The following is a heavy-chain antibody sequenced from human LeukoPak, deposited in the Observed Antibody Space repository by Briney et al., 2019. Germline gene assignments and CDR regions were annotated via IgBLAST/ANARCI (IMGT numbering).Heavy chain of an antibody. CDR3: AKTSIAALSSPIDY. Sequence: GGSLRLSCAASGFTSSSYAMSWVRQAPGKGLEWVSAISGSGGNTYYADSVKGRFTISRDNSKNTLYLQMNSLRAEDTAVYYCAKTSIAALSSPIDYWGQGTLVTVSS. D-gene: IGHD6-6*01. V-gene: IGHV3-23*01. CDR2: ISGSGGNT. CDR1: GFTSSSYA. J-gene: IGHJ4*02.